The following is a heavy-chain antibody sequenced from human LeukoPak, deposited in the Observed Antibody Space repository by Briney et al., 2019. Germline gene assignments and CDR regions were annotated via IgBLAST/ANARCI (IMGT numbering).Heavy chain of an antibody. V-gene: IGHV3-33*01. CDR1: GFTFSSYG. Sequence: PGGSLRLSCAASGFTFSSYGMYWVRQAPGKGLEWVAVIWYDGSNKYYTDSVKGRFTISRDNSKNTLYLQMNSLRAEDTAVYYCARDSSSWYREWYFDLWGRGTLVTVSS. D-gene: IGHD6-13*01. J-gene: IGHJ2*01. CDR2: IWYDGSNK. CDR3: ARDSSSWYREWYFDL.